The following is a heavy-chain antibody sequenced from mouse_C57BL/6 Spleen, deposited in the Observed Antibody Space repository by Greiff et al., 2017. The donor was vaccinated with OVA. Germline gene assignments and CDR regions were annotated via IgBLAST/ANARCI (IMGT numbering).Heavy chain of an antibody. CDR2: INYDGSST. CDR3: ARVSNYFDY. V-gene: IGHV5-16*01. Sequence: EVQRVESEGGLVQPGSSMKLSCTASGFTFSDYYMAWVRQVPEKGLEWVANINYDGSSTYYLDSLKSRFIISRDNAKNILYLQMSSLKSEDTATYYCARVSNYFDYWGQGTTLTVSS. D-gene: IGHD1-1*01. CDR1: GFTFSDYY. J-gene: IGHJ2*01.